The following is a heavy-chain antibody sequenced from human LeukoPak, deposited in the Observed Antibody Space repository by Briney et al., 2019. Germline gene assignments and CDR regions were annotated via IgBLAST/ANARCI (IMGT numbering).Heavy chain of an antibody. V-gene: IGHV3-23*01. CDR3: AKADGGQWRSSYYYDYMDV. CDR1: GFTFSSYA. Sequence: GGSLRLSCAASGFTFSSYAMSWVRQAPGKGLEWVSAIVSSGDSTYYADSVKGRFTISRDNSKNTLYLQMNSLRAEDTAVYYCAKADGGQWRSSYYYDYMDVWGKGTTVTVSS. CDR2: IVSSGDST. J-gene: IGHJ6*03. D-gene: IGHD6-19*01.